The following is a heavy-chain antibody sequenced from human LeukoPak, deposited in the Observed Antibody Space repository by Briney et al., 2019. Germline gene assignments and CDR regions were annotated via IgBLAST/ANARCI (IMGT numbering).Heavy chain of an antibody. CDR1: GYTFTGYY. V-gene: IGHV1-2*06. CDR2: INPNSGGT. D-gene: IGHD5/OR15-5a*01. Sequence: GASVKVSCKASGYTFTGYYMHWVRQAPGQGLEWMGRINPNSGGTNYAQKFQGRVTMTRDTSISTAYMELRSLRSDDTAVYYCASVSPPGVDYWGQGTLVTVFS. J-gene: IGHJ4*02. CDR3: ASVSPPGVDY.